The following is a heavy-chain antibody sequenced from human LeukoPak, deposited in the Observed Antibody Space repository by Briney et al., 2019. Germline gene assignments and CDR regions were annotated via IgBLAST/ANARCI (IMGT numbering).Heavy chain of an antibody. CDR3: ARGAVGANDYAFDI. J-gene: IGHJ3*02. CDR2: SYTSGST. D-gene: IGHD1-26*01. V-gene: IGHV4-4*07. CDR1: GGSFSSYY. Sequence: SETLSLTCTVSGGSFSSYYWSWIRQPAGKGLEWIGRSYTSGSTNYNSSLKSRVTMSVDTSKNQVSLKLSSVTAADWALYYCARGAVGANDYAFDIWGQGTMVTVSS.